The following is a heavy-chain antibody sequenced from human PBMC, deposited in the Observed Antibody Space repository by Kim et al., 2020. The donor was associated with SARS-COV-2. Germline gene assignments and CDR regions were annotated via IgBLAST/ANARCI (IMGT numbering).Heavy chain of an antibody. D-gene: IGHD5-12*01. Sequence: ASVKVSCKASGYTFTSYGISWVRQAPGQGLEWMGWISAYNGNTNYAQKLQGRVTMTTDTSTSTAYMELRSLRSDDTAVYYCARDRRGGWLQLRSLDYWGQGTLVTVSS. CDR3: ARDRRGGWLQLRSLDY. J-gene: IGHJ4*02. CDR1: GYTFTSYG. CDR2: ISAYNGNT. V-gene: IGHV1-18*01.